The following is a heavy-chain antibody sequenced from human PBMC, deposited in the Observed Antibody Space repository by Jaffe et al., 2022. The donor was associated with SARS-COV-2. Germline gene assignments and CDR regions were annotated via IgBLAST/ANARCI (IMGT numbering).Heavy chain of an antibody. V-gene: IGHV3-7*01. CDR2: INKDGSGK. CDR1: GFTFSNYW. D-gene: IGHD3-10*01. Sequence: EVQLVESGGGLVQPGGSLRLSCAGSGFTFSNYWMTWVRQAPGKGLEWVANINKDGSGKFYVDSVKGRFTISRDNAKNSVDLQMNSLRAEDTAVYHCARDPGGFDYWGQGALVTVSS. J-gene: IGHJ4*02. CDR3: ARDPGGFDY.